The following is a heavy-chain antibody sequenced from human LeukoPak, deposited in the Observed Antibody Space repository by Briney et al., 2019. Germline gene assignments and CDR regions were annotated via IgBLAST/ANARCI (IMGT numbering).Heavy chain of an antibody. Sequence: GGSLRLSCEASGLNFSTYAMTWVRQAPGQGLDWVSGISGNGGSTYHADSVKGRFTISRDNSKNTLYLQMNSLRAEDTALYYCAKYGSGSPYYYMDVWGKGTTVTVSS. D-gene: IGHD3-10*01. V-gene: IGHV3-23*01. CDR2: ISGNGGST. CDR3: AKYGSGSPYYYMDV. CDR1: GLNFSTYA. J-gene: IGHJ6*03.